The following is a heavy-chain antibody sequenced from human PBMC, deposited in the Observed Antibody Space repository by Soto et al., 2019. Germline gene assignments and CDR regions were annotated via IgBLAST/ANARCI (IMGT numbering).Heavy chain of an antibody. CDR1: GFTFSSYS. CDR3: ARGNHYSGSYYAFDY. CDR2: ISSSSSYI. V-gene: IGHV3-21*01. Sequence: EVQLVESGGGLVKPGGSLRLSCAASGFTFSSYSMNWVRQAPGKGLEWVSSISSSSSYIYYADSVKGRFTISRDNAKNSLYLQMNSLRAEDTAVYYCARGNHYSGSYYAFDYWGQGTLVTVSS. J-gene: IGHJ4*02. D-gene: IGHD1-26*01.